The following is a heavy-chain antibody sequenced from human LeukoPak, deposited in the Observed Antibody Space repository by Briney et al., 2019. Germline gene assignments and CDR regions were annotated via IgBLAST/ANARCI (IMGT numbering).Heavy chain of an antibody. J-gene: IGHJ4*02. Sequence: PSETLSLTCTVSGGSISSGGYYWSWIRQHPGKGLEWIGYIYYSGSTYYNPSLKSRVTISVDTSKNQFSLKLSSVTAADTAVYYCARGSPVVAAPPFDYWGQGTLVTVSS. CDR2: IYYSGST. V-gene: IGHV4-31*03. CDR1: GGSISSGGYY. CDR3: ARGSPVVAAPPFDY. D-gene: IGHD2-15*01.